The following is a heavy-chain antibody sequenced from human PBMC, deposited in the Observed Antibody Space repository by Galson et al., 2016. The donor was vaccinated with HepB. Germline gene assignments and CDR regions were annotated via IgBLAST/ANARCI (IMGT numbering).Heavy chain of an antibody. CDR1: GFSFSSHA. Sequence: YLRLACAAYGFSFSSHAVHWGRQAPGKGLEWVAVISYAGSRKEYADSVTGRFTISRDTSKSTLHLQMNSLRPEDSAVYYCARVMYDLRDYYHYYGMDVWGQGTTVTVSS. CDR3: ARVMYDLRDYYHYYGMDV. CDR2: ISYAGSRK. V-gene: IGHV3-30-3*01. J-gene: IGHJ6*02. D-gene: IGHD3-3*01.